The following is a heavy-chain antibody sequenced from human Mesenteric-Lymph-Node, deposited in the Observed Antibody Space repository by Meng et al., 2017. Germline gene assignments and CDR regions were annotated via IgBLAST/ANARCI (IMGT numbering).Heavy chain of an antibody. CDR2: IWYDGSNK. Sequence: GESLKISCAASGFTFSSYGMHWVRQAPGKGLEWVAVIWYDGSNKYYADSVKGRFTISRDNSKNTLYLQMNSLRAEDTAVYYCARDYGDPAYFDYWGQGTLVTVSS. CDR3: ARDYGDPAYFDY. CDR1: GFTFSSYG. J-gene: IGHJ4*02. V-gene: IGHV3-33*01. D-gene: IGHD4-17*01.